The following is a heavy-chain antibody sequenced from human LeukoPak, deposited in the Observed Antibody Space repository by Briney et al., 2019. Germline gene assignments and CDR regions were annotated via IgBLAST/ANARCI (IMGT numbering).Heavy chain of an antibody. V-gene: IGHV1-2*02. CDR3: ASASGSYWWFDS. Sequence: ASVKVSGKASGYTFTGYYMHWVRQTPGQGLEWMGGINPNSGDTNYAQKFQGSVTMTRDTSISTVYMELSRLSSDDTAVYYCASASGSYWWFDSWGQGTLVTVSS. CDR1: GYTFTGYY. D-gene: IGHD1-26*01. J-gene: IGHJ5*01. CDR2: INPNSGDT.